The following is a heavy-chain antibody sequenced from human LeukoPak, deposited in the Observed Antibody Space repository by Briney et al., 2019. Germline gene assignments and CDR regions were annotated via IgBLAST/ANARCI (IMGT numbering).Heavy chain of an antibody. J-gene: IGHJ4*02. CDR2: VDPEDGET. Sequence: ASVKVSCKAFGYTFTDFYLHWVQQAPGEGLEWIGRVDPEDGETIYAEKCQGRVTLTADMSTDTAYMEMSSLRSEDTAVYYCARDYYNSSGYWRLDSWGQGTLVTVSS. V-gene: IGHV1-69-2*01. D-gene: IGHD3-22*01. CDR3: ARDYYNSSGYWRLDS. CDR1: GYTFTDFY.